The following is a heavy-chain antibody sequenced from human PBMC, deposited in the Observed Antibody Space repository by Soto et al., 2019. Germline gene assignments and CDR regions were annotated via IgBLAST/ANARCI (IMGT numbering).Heavy chain of an antibody. J-gene: IGHJ6*02. CDR3: ATGVGDYYYGMDV. CDR1: GGSISRNF. D-gene: IGHD3-16*01. CDR2: VHYSGTT. V-gene: IGHV4-59*08. Sequence: QVQLQESGPGLVKPSETLSLTCTVSGGSISRNFWSWIRQPPGKGLEWIGYVHYSGTTNYNPSLKSRVTISVDTPDQFSLRLSSVTAADTAVYSCATGVGDYYYGMDVWGQGTTVTVSS.